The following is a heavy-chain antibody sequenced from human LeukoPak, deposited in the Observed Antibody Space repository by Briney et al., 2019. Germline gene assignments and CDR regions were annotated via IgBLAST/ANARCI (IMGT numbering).Heavy chain of an antibody. Sequence: SETLSLTCAVYGGSFSGYYWSWIRQPPGKGLEWIGEINHSGSTNYNPSLKSRVTISVDTSKNQFSLKLSSVTAADTAVYYCARGSGSSRYYYYYSMDVWGQGTTVTVSS. D-gene: IGHD3-10*01. CDR3: ARGSGSSRYYYYYSMDV. J-gene: IGHJ6*02. CDR1: GGSFSGYY. V-gene: IGHV4-34*01. CDR2: INHSGST.